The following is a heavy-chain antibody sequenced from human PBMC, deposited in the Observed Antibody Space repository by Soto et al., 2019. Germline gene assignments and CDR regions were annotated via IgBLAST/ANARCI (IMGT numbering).Heavy chain of an antibody. CDR2: INPNSGGT. CDR3: ARAAPTRGSSAARYYYYMDV. D-gene: IGHD6-6*01. Sequence: ASVKVSCKASGYTFTGYYMHWVRQAPGQGLEWMGWINPNSGGTNYAQKFQGWVTMTRDTSISTAYMELSRLRSDDTAVYYCARAAPTRGSSAARYYYYMDVWGKGTTVTVSS. V-gene: IGHV1-2*04. J-gene: IGHJ6*03. CDR1: GYTFTGYY.